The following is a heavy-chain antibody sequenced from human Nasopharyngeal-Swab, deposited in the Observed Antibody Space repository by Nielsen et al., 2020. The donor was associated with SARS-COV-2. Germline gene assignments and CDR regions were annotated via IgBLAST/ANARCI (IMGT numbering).Heavy chain of an antibody. CDR2: INPHSGGT. V-gene: IGHV1-2*04. D-gene: IGHD3-10*01. Sequence: ASVKVSCKASGYTFTDYYMHWVRQAPGQGLEWMGCINPHSGGTNYAQKFQGWVTMTRDTSINTAYMDLGRLTSDDTAVYYCATDGSGSYPLYYFDYWGQGTLVTVSS. CDR3: ATDGSGSYPLYYFDY. J-gene: IGHJ4*02. CDR1: GYTFTDYY.